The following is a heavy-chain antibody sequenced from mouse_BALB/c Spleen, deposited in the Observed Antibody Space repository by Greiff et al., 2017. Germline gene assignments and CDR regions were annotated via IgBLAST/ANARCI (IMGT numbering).Heavy chain of an antibody. V-gene: IGHV1-69*02. J-gene: IGHJ3*01. CDR2: IYPSDSYT. CDR3: TRSGYYGSRFAY. Sequence: QVQLQQPGAELVRPGASVKLSCKASGYTFTSYWINWVKQRPGQGLAWIGNIYPSDSYTNYNQKFKDKATLTVDNSSSTAYMQLSSPTSEDSAVYYCTRSGYYGSRFAYWGQGTLVTVSA. CDR1: GYTFTSYW. D-gene: IGHD1-1*01.